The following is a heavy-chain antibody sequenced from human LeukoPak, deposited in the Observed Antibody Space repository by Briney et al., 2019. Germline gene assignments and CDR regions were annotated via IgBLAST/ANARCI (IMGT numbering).Heavy chain of an antibody. CDR3: ARDRMVGYYYYYYGMDV. D-gene: IGHD3-10*01. CDR2: IKQDGSEK. J-gene: IGHJ6*02. Sequence: PGGSLRLSCAASGFTFNSYWMSWVRQAPGKGLEWVANIKQDGSEKYYVDSVKGRFTISRDNAKNSLYLQMNSLRAEDTAVYYCARDRMVGYYYYYYGMDVWGQGTTVTVSS. CDR1: GFTFNSYW. V-gene: IGHV3-7*01.